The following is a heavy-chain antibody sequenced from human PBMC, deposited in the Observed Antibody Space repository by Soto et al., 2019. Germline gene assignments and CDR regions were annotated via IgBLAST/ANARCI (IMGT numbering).Heavy chain of an antibody. V-gene: IGHV1-24*01. CDR1: GYTLTELS. J-gene: IGHJ6*03. D-gene: IGHD3-10*01. Sequence: ASGKVSCKVAGYTLTELSMHWVRQAPGKGLEWMGGFDPEDGETIYAQKFQGRVTMTRNTSISTAYMELSSLRSEDTAVYYCARGNGFLRFGAFLYCIVVWGKGTTVTVS. CDR3: ARGNGFLRFGAFLYCIVV. CDR2: FDPEDGET.